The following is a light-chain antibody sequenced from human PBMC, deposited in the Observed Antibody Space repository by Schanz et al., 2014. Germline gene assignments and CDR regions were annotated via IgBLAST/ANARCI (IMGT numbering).Light chain of an antibody. Sequence: QSALTQPASVSGSPGQSVTISCTGISSDVGSYKLVSWYQQHPGKAPKLMIYEATKRPSGVSDRFSGSKSGKTASLTISGLQTEDEADYDCCSYAGDTPHVALGGGTKLTVL. J-gene: IGLJ2*01. CDR2: EAT. V-gene: IGLV2-23*01. CDR3: CSYAGDTPHVA. CDR1: SSDVGSYKL.